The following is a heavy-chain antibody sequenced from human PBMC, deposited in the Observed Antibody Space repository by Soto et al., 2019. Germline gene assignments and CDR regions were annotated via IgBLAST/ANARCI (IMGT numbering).Heavy chain of an antibody. V-gene: IGHV4-4*07. CDR2: LYNDERT. J-gene: IGHJ4*02. Sequence: SETLPLTCTVSGDSVSSHYWGWIRQPAGKGLEWLGRLYNDERTNYNPSLKSRVTMSMDTSKNQFSLKLTSVTAADSAVYFCAREPLAHSYFDFWGQGILVTVSS. CDR1: GDSVSSHY. CDR3: AREPLAHSYFDF.